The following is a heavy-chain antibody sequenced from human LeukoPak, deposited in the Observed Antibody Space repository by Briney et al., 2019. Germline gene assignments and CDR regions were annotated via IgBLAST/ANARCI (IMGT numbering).Heavy chain of an antibody. CDR2: ISASGGNT. CDR3: ARRVPGLFDY. Sequence: GGSLRLSCAASGFTFSSYAMTWVRQAPGKGLEWVSAISASGGNTYYADSAKGRFTISRDNSKNTLYLQMNSLRAEDTAVYYCARRVPGLFDYWGQGTLVTVSS. CDR1: GFTFSSYA. V-gene: IGHV3-23*01. J-gene: IGHJ4*02. D-gene: IGHD6-19*01.